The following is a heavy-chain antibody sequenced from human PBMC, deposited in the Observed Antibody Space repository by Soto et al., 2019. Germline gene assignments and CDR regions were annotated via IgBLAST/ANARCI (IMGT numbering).Heavy chain of an antibody. CDR3: ARAAHYSSPFRWFDP. V-gene: IGHV4-31*03. Sequence: QVQLQESGPGLVKPSQTLSLTCTVSGGSISSGGYYWSWIRQHPGKGLEWIGYIYYSGSTYYNPSLKSRVTISVDTSKTPFSLKLSSVTAADTAVYYCARAAHYSSPFRWFDPWGQGTLVTVSS. CDR2: IYYSGST. CDR1: GGSISSGGYY. J-gene: IGHJ5*02. D-gene: IGHD6-13*01.